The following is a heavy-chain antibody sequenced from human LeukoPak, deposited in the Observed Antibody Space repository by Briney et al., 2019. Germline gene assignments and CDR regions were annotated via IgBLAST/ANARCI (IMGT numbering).Heavy chain of an antibody. CDR3: ARGNAFRYSAYLGWFDP. CDR1: GFTFSSYA. Sequence: PGGSLRLSCAASGFTFSSYAMHWVRQAPGKGLEWVAVISYDGSNKYYADSVKGRFTISRDNSKNTLYLQMNSLRAEDTAVYYCARGNAFRYSAYLGWFDPWGQGTLVTVSS. J-gene: IGHJ5*02. V-gene: IGHV3-30-3*01. CDR2: ISYDGSNK. D-gene: IGHD3-16*01.